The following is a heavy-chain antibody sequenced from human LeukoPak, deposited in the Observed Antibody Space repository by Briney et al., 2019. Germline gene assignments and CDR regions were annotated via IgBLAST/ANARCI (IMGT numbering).Heavy chain of an antibody. J-gene: IGHJ6*02. D-gene: IGHD3-3*01. CDR3: ATDPCFGVVIKPSSCSSSHDYYYGMDV. CDR1: GYTLTELS. Sequence: GASVKVSCKVSGYTLTELSMHWVRQAPGKGLEWMGGFDPEDGETIYAQKFQGRVTMTEDTSTDTAYMELSSLRSEDTAVYYCATDPCFGVVIKPSSCSSSHDYYYGMDVWGQGTTVTVSS. V-gene: IGHV1-24*01. CDR2: FDPEDGET.